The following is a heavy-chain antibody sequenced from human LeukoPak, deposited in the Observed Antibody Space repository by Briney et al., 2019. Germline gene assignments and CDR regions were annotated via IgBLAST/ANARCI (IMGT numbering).Heavy chain of an antibody. Sequence: AASVKVSCKASGYTFTGYYMHWVRQAPGQGLEWMGWINPNSGGTNYAQKFQGRVTMTRDTSISTAYMELSRLRSDDTAVYYCARMGYSIEVGAFDIWGQGTMVTVSS. V-gene: IGHV1-2*02. CDR1: GYTFTGYY. CDR3: ARMGYSIEVGAFDI. J-gene: IGHJ3*02. D-gene: IGHD6-13*01. CDR2: INPNSGGT.